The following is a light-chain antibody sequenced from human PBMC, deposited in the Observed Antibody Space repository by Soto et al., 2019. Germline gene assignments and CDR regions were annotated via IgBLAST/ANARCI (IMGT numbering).Light chain of an antibody. CDR1: SSDVGSYNL. Sequence: QSALTQPASVSGSPGQSITISCTGTSSDVGSYNLVSWYQQQPGKAPKLMIYEGSKRPSGVSNRFSGSKSGNTASLTISGLQAEDEADYYCYSYAGSSTFLYVFGTGTKLTVL. CDR2: EGS. CDR3: YSYAGSSTFLYV. J-gene: IGLJ1*01. V-gene: IGLV2-23*03.